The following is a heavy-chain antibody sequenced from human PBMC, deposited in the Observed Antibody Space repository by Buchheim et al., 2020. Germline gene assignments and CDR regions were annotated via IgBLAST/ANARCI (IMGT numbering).Heavy chain of an antibody. V-gene: IGHV4-59*08. D-gene: IGHD3-3*01. CDR3: ARQVLPVNDFWSGWSAGYYYYGMDV. CDR1: GGSISSYY. Sequence: QVQLQESGPGLVKPSETLSLTCTVSGGSISSYYWSWIRQPPGKGLEWIGYIYYSGSTNYNPSLKSRVTISVDTSKNQFSLKLSSVTAADTAVYYCARQVLPVNDFWSGWSAGYYYYGMDVWGQGTT. CDR2: IYYSGST. J-gene: IGHJ6*02.